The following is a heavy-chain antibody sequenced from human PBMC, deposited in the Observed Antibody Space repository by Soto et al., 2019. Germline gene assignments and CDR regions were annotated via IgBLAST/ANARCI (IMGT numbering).Heavy chain of an antibody. V-gene: IGHV3-13*01. J-gene: IGHJ3*02. CDR1: GFTFGSYD. CDR3: AAGWSDAFDI. D-gene: IGHD2-15*01. CDR2: IGTAGDT. Sequence: GGSLRLSCAASGFTFGSYDMQWVRQATGKGLEWVSAIGTAGDTYYPGSVKGRFTISRENAKNSLYLQMNSLRAEDTAVYYCAAGWSDAFDIWGQGTMVTVSS.